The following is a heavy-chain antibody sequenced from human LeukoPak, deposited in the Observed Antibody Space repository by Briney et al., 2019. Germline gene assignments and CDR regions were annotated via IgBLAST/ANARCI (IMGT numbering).Heavy chain of an antibody. J-gene: IGHJ4*02. CDR2: IYHSGGT. CDR1: GYSISSGYY. Sequence: SETLSLTCTVSGYSISSGYYWGWIRQPPGKGLEWIGSIYHSGGTYYNPSLKSRVTMSIDTSKNQFSLKLTSVTAADTATYYCARETSLAGFASGLGFNYWGQGILVTVSS. V-gene: IGHV4-38-2*02. CDR3: ARETSLAGFASGLGFNY. D-gene: IGHD6-19*01.